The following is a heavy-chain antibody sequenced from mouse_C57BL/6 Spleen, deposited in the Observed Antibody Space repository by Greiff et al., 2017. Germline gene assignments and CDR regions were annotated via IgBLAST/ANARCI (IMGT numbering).Heavy chain of an antibody. V-gene: IGHV1-72*01. Sequence: VQLQQPGAELVKPGASVKLSCKASGYTFTSYWMHWVKQRPGRGLEWIGGIDPNSGGTKYNEKFKSKATLTVDKPSSTAYMQLSSLTSEDSAVYYCAREGDYYYGSSYCWYFDVWGTGTTVTVSS. J-gene: IGHJ1*03. CDR1: GYTFTSYW. CDR2: IDPNSGGT. D-gene: IGHD1-1*01. CDR3: AREGDYYYGSSYCWYFDV.